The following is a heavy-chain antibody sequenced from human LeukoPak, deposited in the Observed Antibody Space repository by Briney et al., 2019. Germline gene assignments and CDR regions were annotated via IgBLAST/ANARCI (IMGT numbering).Heavy chain of an antibody. CDR1: GDSVSSNSAA. D-gene: IGHD6-19*01. CDR2: TYYRSKWYN. CDR3: ARDGTQWLEENYFDY. Sequence: SQTLSLTCAISGDSVSSNSAAWNWIRQSPSRGLEWLGRTYYRSKWYNDYAVSVRSRITINPDTSKNQFPLQLNSVTPEDTAVYYCARDGTQWLEENYFDYWGQGTLVTVSS. J-gene: IGHJ4*02. V-gene: IGHV6-1*01.